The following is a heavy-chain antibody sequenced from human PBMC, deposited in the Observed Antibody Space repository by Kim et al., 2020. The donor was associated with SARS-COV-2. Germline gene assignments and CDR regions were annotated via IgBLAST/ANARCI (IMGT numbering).Heavy chain of an antibody. D-gene: IGHD1-1*01. J-gene: IGHJ4*02. CDR3: AGGSLWTEVFVGPVASPFAN. V-gene: IGHV4-31*01. CDR2: IYHNGET. Sequence: SETLSLTCSVSGASISSYAFYWTWLRHFPGKGLVWIGHIYHNGETHYNPSLKSLASISLDTSEYQFSLNLTSVTAADTAVYFCAGGSLWTEVFVGPVASPFANGGPGTHVTVSS. CDR1: GASISSYAFY.